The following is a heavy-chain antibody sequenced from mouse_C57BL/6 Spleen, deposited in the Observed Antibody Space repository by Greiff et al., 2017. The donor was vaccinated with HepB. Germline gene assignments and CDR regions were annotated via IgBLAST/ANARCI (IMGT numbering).Heavy chain of an antibody. Sequence: QVQLQQSGAELVKPGASVKLSCKASGYTFTSYWMHWVKQRPGQGLEWIGMIHPNSGSTNYNEKFKSKATLTVDKSSSTAYMQLSSLTSEDSAVYYCARRGDDYEATWYFDVWGTGTTVTVSS. D-gene: IGHD2-4*01. J-gene: IGHJ1*03. V-gene: IGHV1-64*01. CDR1: GYTFTSYW. CDR2: IHPNSGST. CDR3: ARRGDDYEATWYFDV.